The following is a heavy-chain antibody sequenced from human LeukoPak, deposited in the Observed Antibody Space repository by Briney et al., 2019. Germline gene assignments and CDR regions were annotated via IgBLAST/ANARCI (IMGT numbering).Heavy chain of an antibody. D-gene: IGHD2-15*01. CDR2: ISGSGGST. V-gene: IGHV3-23*01. CDR3: AKGVVAGREGYYFDY. Sequence: GGSLRLSCAASGFTLSSYAMSWVRQAPGKGLEWVSAISGSGGSTYYADSVKGRFTISRDNSKNTLYLQMNSLRAEDTAVYYCAKGVVAGREGYYFDYWGQGTLVTVSS. CDR1: GFTLSSYA. J-gene: IGHJ4*02.